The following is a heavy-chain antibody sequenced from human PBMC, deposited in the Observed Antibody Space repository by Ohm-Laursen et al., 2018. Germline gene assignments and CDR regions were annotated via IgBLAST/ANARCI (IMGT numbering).Heavy chain of an antibody. V-gene: IGHV3-21*01. Sequence: SLRLSCAASGFTFNSYSINWVRQAPGKGLEWVSSISSTSTYIYYADSVKGRFTISRDNAKNSLYLQMNSLRAEDTAVYYCARASIFGNGMDVWGQGTTVTVSS. CDR2: ISSTSTYI. CDR1: GFTFNSYS. J-gene: IGHJ6*02. D-gene: IGHD3-9*01. CDR3: ARASIFGNGMDV.